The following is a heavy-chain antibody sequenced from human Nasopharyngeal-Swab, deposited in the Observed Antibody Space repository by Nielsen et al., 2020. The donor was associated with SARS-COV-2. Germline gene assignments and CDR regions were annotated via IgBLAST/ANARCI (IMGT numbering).Heavy chain of an antibody. CDR2: IIPIFGTA. CDR3: ARFEHGMDV. V-gene: IGHV1-69*13. D-gene: IGHD3-9*01. CDR1: GFTFSSYA. J-gene: IGHJ6*02. Sequence: SVKVSCKASGFTFSSYAMRWVRQAPGQGLEWMGGIIPIFGTANYAQKFQGRVTITADESTGTAYMELSSLRAEDTAVYYCARFEHGMDVWGQGTTVTVSS.